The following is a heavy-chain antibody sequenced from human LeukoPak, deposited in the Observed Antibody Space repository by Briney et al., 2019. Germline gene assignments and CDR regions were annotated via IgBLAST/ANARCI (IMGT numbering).Heavy chain of an antibody. J-gene: IGHJ4*02. Sequence: GGSLRLSCAASGFTFSNYAMHWVRQAPGKGLEWVAVISYDGSNKNYGDSVKGRFTISRDNSKKTLYLQMNSLRAEDTAVYYCAKGGLSGSYYRFDYWGQGTLVTVSS. CDR2: ISYDGSNK. V-gene: IGHV3-30*04. CDR1: GFTFSNYA. CDR3: AKGGLSGSYYRFDY. D-gene: IGHD1-26*01.